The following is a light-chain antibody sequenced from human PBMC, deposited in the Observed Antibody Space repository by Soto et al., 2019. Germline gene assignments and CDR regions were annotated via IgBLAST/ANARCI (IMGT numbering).Light chain of an antibody. CDR2: DDD. J-gene: IGLJ1*01. V-gene: IGLV1-51*01. Sequence: QSVLIQPPSASGTPGQRVTISCSGSSSNIGSNTVNWFQQVPGMAPRLLIYDDDKRPSGIPDRFSGSKSGTSATLGITGFQTGDEADYYCGSWDSSLSAYVFGTGTKLTVL. CDR1: SSNIGSNT. CDR3: GSWDSSLSAYV.